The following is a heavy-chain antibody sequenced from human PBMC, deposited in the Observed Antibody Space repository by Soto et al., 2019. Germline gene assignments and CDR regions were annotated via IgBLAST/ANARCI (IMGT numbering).Heavy chain of an antibody. CDR1: GDSISRGAFS. D-gene: IGHD4-4*01. V-gene: IGHV4-30-2*01. CDR3: ARGIKGLQIVF. CDR2: IYQSGYT. J-gene: IGHJ4*02. Sequence: SETLSLTCAVSGDSISRGAFSWSWIRQPPGKGLEWIGYIYQSGYTYYHPSLKSRVTISLERSKNQFSLKLSSVTAADTAVYYCARGIKGLQIVFLGQGTLVNVSS.